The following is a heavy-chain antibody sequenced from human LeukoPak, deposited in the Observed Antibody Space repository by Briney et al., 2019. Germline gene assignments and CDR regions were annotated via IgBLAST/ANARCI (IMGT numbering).Heavy chain of an antibody. Sequence: GGSLRLFCAASGFTLSNYDMNWVRQAPGKGMEWVSSISTSSRYIYYKDSVRGRFTISRDDAKNSLYLEMNSLRAEDTAVYYCARADCSSSTCYLRRSWFDPWGQGTLVTVS. CDR2: ISTSSRYI. CDR1: GFTLSNYD. D-gene: IGHD2-2*01. V-gene: IGHV3-21*01. CDR3: ARADCSSSTCYLRRSWFDP. J-gene: IGHJ5*02.